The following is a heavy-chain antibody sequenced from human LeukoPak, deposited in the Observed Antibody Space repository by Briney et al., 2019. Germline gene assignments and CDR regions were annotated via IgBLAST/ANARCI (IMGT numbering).Heavy chain of an antibody. D-gene: IGHD5-18*01. Sequence: VASVKVSCKASGGTFSSYTISWVRQAPGQGLEWMGRIIPILGIANYAQKFQGRVTITADKSTSTAYMELSSLRSEDTAVYYCARDIFAGYGHFDYWGQGTLVTVSS. CDR3: ARDIFAGYGHFDY. J-gene: IGHJ4*02. CDR1: GGTFSSYT. V-gene: IGHV1-69*04. CDR2: IIPILGIA.